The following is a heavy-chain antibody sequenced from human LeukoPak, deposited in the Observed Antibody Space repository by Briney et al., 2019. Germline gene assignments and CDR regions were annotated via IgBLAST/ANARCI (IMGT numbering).Heavy chain of an antibody. CDR1: GGTFSSYA. V-gene: IGHV1-69*13. D-gene: IGHD1-26*01. CDR3: ARGGIVGALSHYDY. Sequence: EASVKVSCKASGGTFSSYAISWVRQAPGQGLEWMGGIIPIFGTANYAQKFQGGVTITADESTSTAYMELSSLRSEDTAVYYCARGGIVGALSHYDYWGQGTLVTVPS. CDR2: IIPIFGTA. J-gene: IGHJ4*02.